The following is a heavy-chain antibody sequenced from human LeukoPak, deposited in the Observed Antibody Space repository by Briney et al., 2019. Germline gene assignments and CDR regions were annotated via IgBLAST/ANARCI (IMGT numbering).Heavy chain of an antibody. CDR1: GYTFTGYH. D-gene: IGHD6-25*01. Sequence: ASVKVSCKTSGYTFTGYHMHWVRQAPGQGLEWVGWIDPKTGGTIYAQKFQGRVTLTRDTSISTAYMELSSLTSDDTAIHYCACWRGYVVQFSGPFDYWGQGTLVTVSS. CDR3: ACWRGYVVQFSGPFDY. V-gene: IGHV1-2*02. CDR2: IDPKTGGT. J-gene: IGHJ4*02.